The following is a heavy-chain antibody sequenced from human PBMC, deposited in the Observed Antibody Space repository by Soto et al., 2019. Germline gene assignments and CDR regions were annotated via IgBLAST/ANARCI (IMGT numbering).Heavy chain of an antibody. D-gene: IGHD4-17*01. Sequence: QVQLVESGGGVVQPGRSLRLSCAASGFTFSSYGMHWVRQAPGKGLEWVAVIWNDGSNKYYADSVKGRFTISRDNSTNTLYLQMNRLSAEDTAVYYCARAPGSYGGDAYSFDYWGQGTLVTVSS. CDR3: ARAPGSYGGDAYSFDY. CDR2: IWNDGSNK. J-gene: IGHJ4*02. V-gene: IGHV3-33*01. CDR1: GFTFSSYG.